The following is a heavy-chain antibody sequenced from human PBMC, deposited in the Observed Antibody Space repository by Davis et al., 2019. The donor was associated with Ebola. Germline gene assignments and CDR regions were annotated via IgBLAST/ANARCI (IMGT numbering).Heavy chain of an antibody. CDR3: TTGYSSSSYLYGMDV. V-gene: IGHV3-73*01. CDR2: IRSKANSYAT. CDR1: GFTFSGSA. J-gene: IGHJ6*02. D-gene: IGHD6-6*01. Sequence: GESLKISCAASGFTFSGSAMHWVRQASGKGLEWVGRIRSKANSYATAYAASVKGRFTISRDDSKNTAYLQMNSLKTEDTAVYYCTTGYSSSSYLYGMDVWGQGTTVTVSS.